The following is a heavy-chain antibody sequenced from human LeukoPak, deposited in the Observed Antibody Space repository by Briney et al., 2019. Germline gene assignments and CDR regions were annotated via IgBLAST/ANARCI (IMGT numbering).Heavy chain of an antibody. CDR1: GYSFIGYF. D-gene: IGHD2-21*01. J-gene: IGHJ3*01. CDR2: IDSNSGET. CDR3: ARFWHCGFSTSWAVNGFDY. V-gene: IGHV1-2*02. Sequence: ASVKVSCKASGYSFIGYFIHWVRQAPGQGLEWMGWIDSNSGETHYAQKFQGRFTMTKDTSIKTAYMELSSLRSDDTAIYYCARFWHCGFSTSWAVNGFDYWGQGTEVTVSP.